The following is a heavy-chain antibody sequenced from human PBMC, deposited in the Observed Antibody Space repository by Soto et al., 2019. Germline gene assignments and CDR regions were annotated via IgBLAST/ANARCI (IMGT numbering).Heavy chain of an antibody. CDR3: ARGNYDFWSGAYNWFDP. D-gene: IGHD3-3*01. V-gene: IGHV4-39*01. CDR1: GGSISSSSYY. Sequence: PSETLSLTCTVSGGSISSSSYYWGWIRQPPGKGLEWIGSIYYSGSTYYNPSLKSRVTISVDTSKNQFSLKLSSVTAADTAVYYRARGNYDFWSGAYNWFDPWGQGTLVTVSS. J-gene: IGHJ5*02. CDR2: IYYSGST.